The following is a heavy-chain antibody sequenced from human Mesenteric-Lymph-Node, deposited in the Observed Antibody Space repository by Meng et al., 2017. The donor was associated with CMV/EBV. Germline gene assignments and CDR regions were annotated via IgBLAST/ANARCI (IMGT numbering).Heavy chain of an antibody. J-gene: IGHJ6*02. V-gene: IGHV1-18*01. Sequence: ASVKVSCKASGYTFTSYDINWVRQATGQGLEWMGWISAYNGNTNYAQKLQGRVTMTTDTSTSTAYMELRSLRSDDTAVYYCARDQIVVAPRALYGMDVWGQGTTVTVSS. D-gene: IGHD2-21*01. CDR3: ARDQIVVAPRALYGMDV. CDR1: GYTFTSYD. CDR2: ISAYNGNT.